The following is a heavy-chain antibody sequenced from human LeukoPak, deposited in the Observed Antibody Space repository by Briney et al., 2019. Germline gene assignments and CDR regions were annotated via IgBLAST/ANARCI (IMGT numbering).Heavy chain of an antibody. Sequence: GASVKVSCKASGYTFTSYDINWVRQATGQGLEWMGWMNPNSGNTGYAQKFQGRVTITRNTSISTAYMELSSLRSEDTAVYYCARDLRTLQGYSGSYFGGLALGSWKRHYYMDVWGKGTTVTISS. V-gene: IGHV1-8*01. CDR1: GYTFTSYD. CDR2: MNPNSGNT. CDR3: ARDLRTLQGYSGSYFGGLALGSWKRHYYMDV. J-gene: IGHJ6*03. D-gene: IGHD1-26*01.